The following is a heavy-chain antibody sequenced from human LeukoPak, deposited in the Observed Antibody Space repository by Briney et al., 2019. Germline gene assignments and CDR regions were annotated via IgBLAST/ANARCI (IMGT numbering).Heavy chain of an antibody. J-gene: IGHJ5*02. CDR1: GGSISSRY. CDR3: ARWQYTISSGWFDP. V-gene: IGHV4-59*08. CDR2: IYYSGGT. D-gene: IGHD6-6*01. Sequence: SETLSLTCTLSGGSISSRYWNWIRQPPGKGLEWIGSIYYSGGTNYNPSLKSRVTISVDTSKIQFSLKLSSVTAADTAVYYCARWQYTISSGWFDPWGQGTLVTVSS.